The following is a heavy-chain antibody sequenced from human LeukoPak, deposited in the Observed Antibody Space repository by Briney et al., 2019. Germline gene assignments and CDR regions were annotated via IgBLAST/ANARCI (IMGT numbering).Heavy chain of an antibody. Sequence: SETLSLTCTVSGGSISSSSYYGGWIRQSPGKGLEWIGSIYYSGSTYYNPSLKSRVTISVDTYKNQFSLKLSSVTAADTAVYYCARDFGDSEEPGDYWGQGTLVTVSS. J-gene: IGHJ4*02. CDR1: GGSISSSSYY. CDR3: ARDFGDSEEPGDY. CDR2: IYYSGST. D-gene: IGHD3-16*01. V-gene: IGHV4-39*07.